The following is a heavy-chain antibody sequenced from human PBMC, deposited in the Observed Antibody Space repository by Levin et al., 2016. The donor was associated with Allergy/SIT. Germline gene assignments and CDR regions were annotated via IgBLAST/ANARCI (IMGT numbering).Heavy chain of an antibody. Sequence: WIRQPPGKGLEWVSSISSSSSYIYYADSVKGRFTISRDNSKNTLYLQMNSLRAEDTAVYYCAREKRWLGIYYGMDVWGQGTTVTVSS. CDR2: ISSSSSYI. CDR3: AREKRWLGIYYGMDV. D-gene: IGHD3-22*01. V-gene: IGHV3-21*04. J-gene: IGHJ6*02.